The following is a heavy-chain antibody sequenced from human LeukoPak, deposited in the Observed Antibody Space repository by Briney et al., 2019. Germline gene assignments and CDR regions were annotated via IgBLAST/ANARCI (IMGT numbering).Heavy chain of an antibody. CDR3: AKDKEYSGFGPILSGYYYGMDV. CDR1: GFTFDDYA. J-gene: IGHJ6*04. CDR2: ISWDGGST. V-gene: IGHV3-43D*04. D-gene: IGHD5-12*01. Sequence: GGSLRLSCAAPGFTFDDYAMHWVRQAPGKGLEWVSLISWDGGSTYYADSVKGRFTISRDNSRHPLYLQMNSLGAEDTALYYCAKDKEYSGFGPILSGYYYGMDVWGKGTTVTVSS.